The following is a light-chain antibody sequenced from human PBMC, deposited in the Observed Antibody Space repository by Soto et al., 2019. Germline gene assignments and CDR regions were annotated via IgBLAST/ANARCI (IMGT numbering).Light chain of an antibody. V-gene: IGKV3-20*01. J-gene: IGKJ1*01. CDR1: QSVISSF. CDR2: GAS. CDR3: RQYGSSPWT. Sequence: ETVLTQSPGTLSLSPGERATLSCRASQSVISSFLAWYQQKPGQAPRLLIYGASRRATGIPERFSGSGSGTDFTLTISRLEPEDFAVYYCRQYGSSPWTFGQGTKVEIK.